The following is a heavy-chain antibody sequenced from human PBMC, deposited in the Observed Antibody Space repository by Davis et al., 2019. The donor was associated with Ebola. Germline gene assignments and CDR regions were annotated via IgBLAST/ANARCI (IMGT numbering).Heavy chain of an antibody. CDR2: ISYDGSNK. D-gene: IGHD2-15*01. CDR3: ARVVVAAFDY. V-gene: IGHV3-30-3*01. J-gene: IGHJ4*02. CDR1: GFTFSSYA. Sequence: GGSLRLSCTASGFTFSSYAMHWVRQAPGKGLEWVAVISYDGSNKYYADSVKGRFTISRDNSKNTLYLQMNSLRAEDTAVYYCARVVVAAFDYWGQGTLVTVSS.